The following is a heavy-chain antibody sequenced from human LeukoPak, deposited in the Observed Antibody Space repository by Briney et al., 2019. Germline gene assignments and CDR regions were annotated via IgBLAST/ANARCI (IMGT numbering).Heavy chain of an antibody. Sequence: SETLSLTCSVSGGSISSSSFYWGWIRPPPGKGLEWIGTIYHSGSPYYNPSLNSRVTISGDTSKNQFSLKLSSVTAAYTAVYYCAKDYGDYSLAWGQGTLVTVSS. D-gene: IGHD4-17*01. CDR2: IYHSGSP. CDR1: GGSISSSSFY. CDR3: AKDYGDYSLA. V-gene: IGHV4-39*02. J-gene: IGHJ5*02.